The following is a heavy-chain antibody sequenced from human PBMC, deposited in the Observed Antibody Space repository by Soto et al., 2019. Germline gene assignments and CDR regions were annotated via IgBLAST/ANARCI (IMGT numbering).Heavy chain of an antibody. D-gene: IGHD3-10*01. CDR3: ATSWITMVRGVIFNWFDP. Sequence: ASVKVSCKASGYTFIGYYMHWVRQAPGQGLEWMGWINPNSGGTNYAQKFQGRVTMTRDTSISTAYMELSRLRSDDTAVYYCATSWITMVRGVIFNWFDPWGQGALVTVSS. CDR2: INPNSGGT. J-gene: IGHJ5*02. CDR1: GYTFIGYY. V-gene: IGHV1-2*02.